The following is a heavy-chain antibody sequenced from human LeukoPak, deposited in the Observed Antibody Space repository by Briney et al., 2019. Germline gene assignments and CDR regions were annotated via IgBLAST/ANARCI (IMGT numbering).Heavy chain of an antibody. J-gene: IGHJ6*02. CDR1: GFTFSSYG. Sequence: GGSLRLSCAASGFTFSSYGMHWVRQAPGKGLEWVAVISYDGSNKYYADSVKGRFTISRDNSKNTLYLQMNSLRAEDTAVYYCAKGTEHGMDVWGQGTTVTVSS. CDR3: AKGTEHGMDV. V-gene: IGHV3-30*18. CDR2: ISYDGSNK.